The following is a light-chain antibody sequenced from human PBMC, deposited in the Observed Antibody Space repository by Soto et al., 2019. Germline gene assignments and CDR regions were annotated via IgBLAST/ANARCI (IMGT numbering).Light chain of an antibody. V-gene: IGLV1-40*01. Sequence: QSVLTQPPSVSGAPGQRGTLCCTGSSSNIGAGYDVHWYQQLPGTAPKLLIYGNSNRPSGVPDRFSGSKSGTSASLAITGLQAEDEADYYCQSYDSSLSGYVFGTGTKLTAL. CDR1: SSNIGAGYD. CDR3: QSYDSSLSGYV. J-gene: IGLJ1*01. CDR2: GNS.